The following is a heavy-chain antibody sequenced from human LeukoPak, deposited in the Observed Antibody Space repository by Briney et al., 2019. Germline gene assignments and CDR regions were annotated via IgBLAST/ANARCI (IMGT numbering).Heavy chain of an antibody. CDR2: INHSGST. D-gene: IGHD6-19*01. V-gene: IGHV4-34*01. CDR1: GGSFSDYY. J-gene: IGHJ4*02. CDR3: AREGATVAGKTSLDY. Sequence: SETLSLTCAVYGGSFSDYYWTWIRQSPGKGLEWIGEINHSGSTNYNPSLKSRVVMSIDTSKTQFSLKLTSVTAADTGVYYFAREGATVAGKTSLDYWGQGTLVTVSS.